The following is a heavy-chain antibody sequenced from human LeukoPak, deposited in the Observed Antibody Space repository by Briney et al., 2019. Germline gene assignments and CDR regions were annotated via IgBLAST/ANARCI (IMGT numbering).Heavy chain of an antibody. D-gene: IGHD6-19*01. CDR3: ARVGGSSGWPENWFDP. CDR1: GYTFTDYY. CDR2: INPNSGGT. J-gene: IGHJ5*02. V-gene: IGHV1-2*02. Sequence: ASVKVSCKASGYTFTDYYMHWVRQAPGQGLEWMGWINPNSGGTNYAQKFQGRVTMTRDTSISTAYMELSRLRSDDTAVYYCARVGGSSGWPENWFDPWGQGTLVTVSS.